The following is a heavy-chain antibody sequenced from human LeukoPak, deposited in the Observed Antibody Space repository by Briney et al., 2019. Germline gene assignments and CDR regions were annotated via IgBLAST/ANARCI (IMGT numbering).Heavy chain of an antibody. V-gene: IGHV1-2*02. D-gene: IGHD3-22*01. CDR3: ARADMISGYTPNDY. J-gene: IGHJ4*02. CDR2: INPNSGGT. Sequence: GASVKVSCKASGYTCSDYYINWLRQAPGQRPECMGWINPNSGGTSYAQNFQGSVPMTRDTSISTAYMELSRLRSDDTAVYYFARADMISGYTPNDYWGQGTLVTVSS. CDR1: GYTCSDYY.